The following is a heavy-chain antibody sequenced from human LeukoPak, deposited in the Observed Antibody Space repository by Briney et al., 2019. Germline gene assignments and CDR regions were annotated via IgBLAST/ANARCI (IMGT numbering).Heavy chain of an antibody. CDR1: GFISISYT. CDR2: ISSSSSYI. D-gene: IGHD3-3*01. V-gene: IGHV3-21*06. CDR3: ARDWRNYYMDV. J-gene: IGHJ6*03. Sequence: GGSLRLSCAASGFISISYTMNWVRQAPGKGLEWVSSISSSSSYIYYADSVKGRFTISRDNAKNTVSLQMDSLRAEDTAVYYCARDWRNYYMDVWGKGTTVTVSS.